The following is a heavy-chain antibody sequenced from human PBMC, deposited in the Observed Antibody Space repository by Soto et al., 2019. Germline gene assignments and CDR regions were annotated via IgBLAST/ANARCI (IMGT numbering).Heavy chain of an antibody. CDR2: IYSGGST. J-gene: IGHJ6*02. Sequence: EVQLVESGGGLIQPGGSLRLSCAASGFTVSSNYMSWVRQAPGKGLEWVSVIYSGGSTYYADSVKGRITISRDNSKNTLYLQMNSLRAEDTAVYYCARGGYSPYYGMDVWGQGTTVTVSS. CDR3: ARGGYSPYYGMDV. CDR1: GFTVSSNY. V-gene: IGHV3-53*01. D-gene: IGHD5-18*01.